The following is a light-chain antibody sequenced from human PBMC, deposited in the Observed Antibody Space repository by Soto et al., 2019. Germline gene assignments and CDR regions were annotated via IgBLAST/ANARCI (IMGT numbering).Light chain of an antibody. V-gene: IGKV1-5*01. Sequence: DIQMTQSPSTLSASVGDRVNITCRASQSIRGWLAWYQQKPGKAPKLLIYDASNLESGVPSRCIGSGYGTEFTLTIINLQPDDFATYYCQQYYSYSLYTFGQGTKLEIK. J-gene: IGKJ2*01. CDR2: DAS. CDR3: QQYYSYSLYT. CDR1: QSIRGW.